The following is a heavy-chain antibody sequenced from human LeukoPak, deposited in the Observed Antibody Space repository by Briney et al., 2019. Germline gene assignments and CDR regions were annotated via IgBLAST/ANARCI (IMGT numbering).Heavy chain of an antibody. CDR2: IYSGGST. D-gene: IGHD2-2*01. J-gene: IGHJ6*02. V-gene: IGHV3-66*01. Sequence: SGGSLRLSCAASGFTVSNNYMSWVRQAPGKGLEWVALIYSGGSTYYADFVKGRFTISRDNSKNTLYLQMNSLRAEDTAVYYCARDQSYQGYYGMDVWGQGTTVTVSS. CDR1: GFTVSNNY. CDR3: ARDQSYQGYYGMDV.